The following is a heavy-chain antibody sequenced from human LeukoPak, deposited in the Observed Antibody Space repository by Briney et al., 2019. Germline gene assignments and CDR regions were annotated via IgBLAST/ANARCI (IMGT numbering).Heavy chain of an antibody. J-gene: IGHJ4*02. CDR1: GFTFSDYE. CDR3: AKDRGSSGWADY. Sequence: GGSLRLSCAASGFTFSDYEMNWVRQAPGKGLEWVSYISSSGRRIYYADSVKGRFTISRDNAKNSLYLQMNSLRAEDTAVYYCAKDRGSSGWADYWGQGTLVTVSS. V-gene: IGHV3-48*03. CDR2: ISSSGRRI. D-gene: IGHD6-19*01.